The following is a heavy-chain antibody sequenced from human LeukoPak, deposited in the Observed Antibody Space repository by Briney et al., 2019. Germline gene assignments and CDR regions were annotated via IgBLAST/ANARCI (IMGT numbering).Heavy chain of an antibody. CDR2: IWYDGSNK. V-gene: IGHV3-33*01. CDR1: GFTFSSHG. Sequence: GRSLRLSCAASGFTFSSHGMHWVRQAPGKGLEWVAVIWYDGSNKYYADSVKGRFTISRDNSENTLYLQMNSLRAEDTAVYFCARGYGSASPLYYYYGMDVWGKGTTVTVSS. CDR3: ARGYGSASPLYYYYGMDV. D-gene: IGHD3-10*01. J-gene: IGHJ6*04.